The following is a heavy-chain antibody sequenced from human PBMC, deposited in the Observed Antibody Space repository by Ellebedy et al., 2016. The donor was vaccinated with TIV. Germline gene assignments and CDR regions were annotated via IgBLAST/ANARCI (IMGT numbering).Heavy chain of an antibody. D-gene: IGHD6-13*01. CDR3: ARGRWSQQLRRSNWFDP. J-gene: IGHJ5*02. V-gene: IGHV4-39*07. CDR1: GGSISSGGYY. CDR2: INHSGST. Sequence: SETLSLXXTVSGGSISSGGYYWSWIRQPPGKGLEWIGEINHSGSTNYNPSLKSRVTISVDTSKNQFSLKLSSVTAADTAVYYCARGRWSQQLRRSNWFDPWGQGTLVTVSS.